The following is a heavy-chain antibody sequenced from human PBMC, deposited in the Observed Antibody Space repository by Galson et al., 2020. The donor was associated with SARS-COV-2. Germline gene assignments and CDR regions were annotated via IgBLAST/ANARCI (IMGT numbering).Heavy chain of an antibody. CDR3: ARETGDHTSSGYDI. Sequence: GGSLRLSCVASGFTFSISSMHCVCQPPGRGREWEAIFSYYGPTRYKSDSVKGRFTISRDISKNTLYLQMNRLRPEDTGVYYCARETGDHTSSGYDIWGQGTLVTVSP. V-gene: IGHV3-30*04. CDR1: GFTFSISS. D-gene: IGHD3-22*01. J-gene: IGHJ1*01. CDR2: FSYYGPTR.